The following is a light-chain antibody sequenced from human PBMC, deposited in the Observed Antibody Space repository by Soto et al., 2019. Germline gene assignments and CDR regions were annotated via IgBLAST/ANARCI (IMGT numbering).Light chain of an antibody. CDR3: QQGYSTPIT. V-gene: IGKV1-39*01. J-gene: IGKJ5*01. Sequence: DIPMTQSPSSLSASVGDRVTITCRASQTISSYLNWYQQKPGKAPKLLIYVASSLQGGVPSRFSGSGSGTDFTLTIGSLQPDDCATYYCQQGYSTPITLGQGTRLEIK. CDR1: QTISSY. CDR2: VAS.